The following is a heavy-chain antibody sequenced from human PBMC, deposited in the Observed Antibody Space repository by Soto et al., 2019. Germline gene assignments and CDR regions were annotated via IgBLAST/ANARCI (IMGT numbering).Heavy chain of an antibody. V-gene: IGHV1-3*01. J-gene: IGHJ6*02. D-gene: IGHD5-18*01. CDR1: GYTFTCYA. CDR3: ARDRGYSYSYGMDV. CDR2: INAGNGGT. Sequence: ASVKVSCKASGYTFTCYAMHLVRPAPGQRLEWMGWINAGNGGTKYSQKFQGRVTITRDTSASTSYMELSSLRSEDTAVYYCARDRGYSYSYGMDVWGQGTTVTVSS.